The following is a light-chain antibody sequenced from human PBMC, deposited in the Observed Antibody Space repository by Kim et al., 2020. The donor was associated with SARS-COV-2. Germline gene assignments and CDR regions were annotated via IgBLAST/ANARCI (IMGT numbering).Light chain of an antibody. V-gene: IGLV3-9*01. CDR1: NIGSKN. CDR3: QVWDSSLVV. Sequence: SYERTQPLSVSVALGQTARITCGGNNIGSKNVHWYQQKPGQAPVLVIYRDSNRPSGIPERFSGSNSGNTATLTISRAQAGDEADYYCQVWDSSLVVFGGGTKLTVL. J-gene: IGLJ2*01. CDR2: RDS.